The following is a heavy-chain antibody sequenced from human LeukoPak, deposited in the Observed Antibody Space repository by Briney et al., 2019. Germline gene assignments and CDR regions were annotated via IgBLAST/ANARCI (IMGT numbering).Heavy chain of an antibody. Sequence: VASVKVSCKASGYTFTGYYMHWVRQAPGQGLEWMGWINPNSGGTYYAQKFQGRVTMTRDTSISTAYMELSRLRSDDTAVYYCARGAWELLVDYFDYWGQGTLVTVSS. CDR2: INPNSGGT. D-gene: IGHD1-26*01. CDR1: GYTFTGYY. J-gene: IGHJ4*02. V-gene: IGHV1-2*02. CDR3: ARGAWELLVDYFDY.